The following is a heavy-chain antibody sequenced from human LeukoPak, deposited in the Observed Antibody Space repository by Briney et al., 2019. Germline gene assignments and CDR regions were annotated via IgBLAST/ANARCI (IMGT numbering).Heavy chain of an antibody. Sequence: SQTLSLTCTVSGRSIRSGSYYWSWLRQPAGKGLEWIGRIYTSGSTNYNPSLKSRVTISVDTSKNQFSLKLSSVPAADTAVYYCARSDFWSGFTFDYWGQGTLVTVSS. D-gene: IGHD3-3*01. CDR2: IYTSGST. J-gene: IGHJ4*02. V-gene: IGHV4-61*02. CDR1: GRSIRSGSYY. CDR3: ARSDFWSGFTFDY.